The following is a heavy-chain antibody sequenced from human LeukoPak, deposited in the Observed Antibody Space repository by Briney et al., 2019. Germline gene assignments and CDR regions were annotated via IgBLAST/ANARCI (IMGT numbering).Heavy chain of an antibody. D-gene: IGHD4-17*01. CDR2: FDPEDGET. J-gene: IGHJ4*02. CDR3: ATVPPYTVTNSAFDY. CDR1: GYTLTVLS. Sequence: GASVKVSCKVSGYTLTVLSMHWVRHAPGKGHEWMGGFDPEDGETIYAQKFQGRVTMTEDASTDTAYMELSSLRSEDTAVYYCATVPPYTVTNSAFDYWGQGTLVTVSS. V-gene: IGHV1-24*01.